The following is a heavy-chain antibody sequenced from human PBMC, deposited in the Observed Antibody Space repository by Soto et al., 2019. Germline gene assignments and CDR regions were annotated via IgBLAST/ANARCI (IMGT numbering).Heavy chain of an antibody. J-gene: IGHJ5*02. Sequence: GGSLRLSCAASGFTFSSYWMHWVRQAPGKGLVWVSRINSDGSSTSYADSVKGRFTISRDNAKNTLYLQMNSLRAEDTAVYYCARDRYSGSYWLWFDPWGQGALVTVSS. CDR3: ARDRYSGSYWLWFDP. CDR1: GFTFSSYW. V-gene: IGHV3-74*01. D-gene: IGHD1-26*01. CDR2: INSDGSST.